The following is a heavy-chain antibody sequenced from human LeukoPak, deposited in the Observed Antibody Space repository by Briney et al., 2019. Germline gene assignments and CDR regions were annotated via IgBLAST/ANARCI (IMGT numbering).Heavy chain of an antibody. Sequence: ASVTVSFKASGYTFTSYGISWVRQAPGQGLEWMGWISTYNVHTNYTQKFQGRLTLTTDPSTSTAYMELRSLRSDDTAVYYCARDHSSGYFYGDAFDIWGQGTMVTVSS. J-gene: IGHJ3*02. D-gene: IGHD3-22*01. CDR3: ARDHSSGYFYGDAFDI. CDR1: GYTFTSYG. V-gene: IGHV1-18*01. CDR2: ISTYNVHT.